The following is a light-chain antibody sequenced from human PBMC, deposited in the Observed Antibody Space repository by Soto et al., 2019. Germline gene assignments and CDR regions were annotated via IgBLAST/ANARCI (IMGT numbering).Light chain of an antibody. CDR2: DAS. CDR1: QSISSW. CDR3: HQDRA. Sequence: DIQMTQSPSTLSASVGDRVTITCRASQSISSWLAWYQQKPGKAPKLLIYDASSLESGVPSRFSGSGSGTEFTLTISSLQPDDFATYYCHQDRAFGQGTKVEIK. J-gene: IGKJ1*01. V-gene: IGKV1-5*01.